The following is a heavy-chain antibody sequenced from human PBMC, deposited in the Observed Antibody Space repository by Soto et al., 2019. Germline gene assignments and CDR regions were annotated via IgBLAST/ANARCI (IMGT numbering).Heavy chain of an antibody. Sequence: KGLEYVSAISNDGLRTYYADSVKGRFTISRDDSENTLYLQMSSLRPEDTAVYYCFFQAEDGIRGVGPVSAFRLNRSSDL. V-gene: IGHV3-64D*08. D-gene: IGHD2-21*01. J-gene: IGHJ2*01. CDR2: ISNDGLRT. CDR3: FFQAEDGIRGVGPVSAFRLNRSSDL.